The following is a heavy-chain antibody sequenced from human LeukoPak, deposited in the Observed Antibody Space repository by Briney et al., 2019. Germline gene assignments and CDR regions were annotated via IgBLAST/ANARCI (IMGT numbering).Heavy chain of an antibody. Sequence: SETLSLTCAVYGGSFSGYYWSWIRQTPGKGLEWIGEINHSGSTNYNPSLKSRVTISVDTSKNQFSLKLSSVTAADTAVYYCARVSYGLYYYYYGMDVWGQGTTVTVSS. CDR3: ARVSYGLYYYYYGMDV. V-gene: IGHV4-34*01. D-gene: IGHD5-18*01. CDR1: GGSFSGYY. CDR2: INHSGST. J-gene: IGHJ6*02.